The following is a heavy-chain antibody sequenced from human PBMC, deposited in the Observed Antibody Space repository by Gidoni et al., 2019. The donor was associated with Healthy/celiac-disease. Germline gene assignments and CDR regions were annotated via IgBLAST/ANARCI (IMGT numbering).Heavy chain of an antibody. J-gene: IGHJ4*02. D-gene: IGHD3-22*01. CDR2: ISYDGSNK. Sequence: QVQLVESGGGVVQPGRSLRLSCAASGFTFSSYALHWVRQAPGKGLEWVAVISYDGSNKYYADSVKGRFTISRDNSKNTLYLQMNSLRAEDTAVYYCARDLFRYYYDSSGYYYWMGSYWGQGTLVTVSS. CDR3: ARDLFRYYYDSSGYYYWMGSY. CDR1: GFTFSSYA. V-gene: IGHV3-30-3*01.